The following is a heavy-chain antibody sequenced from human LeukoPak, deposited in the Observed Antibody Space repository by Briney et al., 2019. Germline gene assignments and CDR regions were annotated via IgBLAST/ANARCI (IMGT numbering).Heavy chain of an antibody. CDR3: AGEYSSSPGY. J-gene: IGHJ4*02. D-gene: IGHD3-22*01. Sequence: NPSETLSLTCTVSGGFIRSSSYHWGWIRQPPGKGLEWIASIYYSGTSYYNPSLRSRVTISVDTSKNQFSLKLNSVTAADTAVYYCAGEYSSSPGYWGQGALVTVSS. CDR2: IYYSGTS. V-gene: IGHV4-39*07. CDR1: GGFIRSSSYH.